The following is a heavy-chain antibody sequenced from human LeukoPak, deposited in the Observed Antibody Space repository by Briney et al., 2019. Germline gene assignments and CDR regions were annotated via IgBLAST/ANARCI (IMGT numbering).Heavy chain of an antibody. D-gene: IGHD3-9*01. CDR1: GFTFSSYS. CDR2: ISSTGIYI. J-gene: IGHJ5*02. CDR3: ARGPLYYDILTGKRKINWFDP. V-gene: IGHV3-21*01. Sequence: GGSLRLSCAASGFTFSSYSMSWVRQAPGKGLEWVSSISSTGIYIYYAESLKGRFTISRDNAKRSLYLQMNSLRAEDTAVYYCARGPLYYDILTGKRKINWFDPWGQGTLVTVSS.